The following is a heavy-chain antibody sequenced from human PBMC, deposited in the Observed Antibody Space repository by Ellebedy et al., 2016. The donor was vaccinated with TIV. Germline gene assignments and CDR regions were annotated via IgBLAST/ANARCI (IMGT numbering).Heavy chain of an antibody. CDR1: GGSISSYY. CDR3: ARNLVVVAATGAFDN. J-gene: IGHJ3*02. Sequence: SETLSLTCTVSGGSISSYYWSWIRQPPGMGLEWIGYIYYSGSTNYNPSLKSRVTISVDTSKNQFSPKLSSVTAADTAVYYCARNLVVVAATGAFDNWGQGTMVTVSP. D-gene: IGHD2-15*01. CDR2: IYYSGST. V-gene: IGHV4-59*01.